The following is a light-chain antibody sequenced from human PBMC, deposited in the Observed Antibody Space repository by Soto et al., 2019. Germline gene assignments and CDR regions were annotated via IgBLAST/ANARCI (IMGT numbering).Light chain of an antibody. J-gene: IGLJ3*02. CDR1: GTDVGTYNF. V-gene: IGLV2-23*02. CDR3: CSFAGRKTWV. Sequence: QSALTQPASVSGSPGQSITISCTGSGTDVGTYNFVSWFQRHPGKAPQLIIYEVTERPSGVSPRFSGSKSVNPASLTISGLRAEDEADYFCCSFAGRKTWVFGGGTKQTVL. CDR2: EVT.